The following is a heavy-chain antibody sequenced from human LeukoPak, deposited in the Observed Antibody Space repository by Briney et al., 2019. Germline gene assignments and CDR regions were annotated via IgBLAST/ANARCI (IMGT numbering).Heavy chain of an antibody. CDR1: GYSFTSYW. J-gene: IGHJ6*02. CDR2: IYPGDSDT. V-gene: IGHV5-51*01. CDR3: ARRSYGRGPYYYYGMDV. D-gene: IGHD3-10*01. Sequence: GESLKISCKGSGYSFTSYWIGWVRQMPGKGPEWMGIIYPGDSDTRYSPPFQGQVTISADKSISTAYLQWSSLKASDTAIYYCARRSYGRGPYYYYGMDVWGQGTTVTVSS.